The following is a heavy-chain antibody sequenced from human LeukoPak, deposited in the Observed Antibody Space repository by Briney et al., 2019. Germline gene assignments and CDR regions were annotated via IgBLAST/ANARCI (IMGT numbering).Heavy chain of an antibody. CDR1: GFTFSSYA. V-gene: IGHV3-23*01. CDR3: AKDQAQSLYGKDAFDI. CDR2: ISGSGGST. Sequence: GGSLRLSCAASGFTFSSYAISWVRQAPGKGLEWVSAISGSGGSTYYADSVKGRFTISRDNSKNTLYLQMNSLRAEDTAVYYCAKDQAQSLYGKDAFDIWGQGTMVTVSS. D-gene: IGHD5/OR15-5a*01. J-gene: IGHJ3*02.